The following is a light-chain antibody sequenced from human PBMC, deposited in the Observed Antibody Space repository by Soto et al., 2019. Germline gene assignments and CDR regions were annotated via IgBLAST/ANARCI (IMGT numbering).Light chain of an antibody. J-gene: IGLJ1*01. V-gene: IGLV1-40*01. CDR2: GNS. Sequence: QSALTQPPSVSGAPGQRVTISCTGSSSNIVAGYDVHWYQQLPGTAPKLLIYGNSNRPSGVPDRFSGSKSGTSASLAITGLQAEDEADYYCQSYDSSLSLYVFGTGTKLTVL. CDR1: SSNIVAGYD. CDR3: QSYDSSLSLYV.